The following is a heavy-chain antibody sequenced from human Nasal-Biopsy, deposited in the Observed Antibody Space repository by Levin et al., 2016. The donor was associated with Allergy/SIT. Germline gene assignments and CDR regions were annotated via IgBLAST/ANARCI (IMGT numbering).Heavy chain of an antibody. CDR2: VYDSGTT. CDR3: ARSHDYYGLDV. V-gene: IGHV4-30-4*07. Sequence: LRLSCGVSGVSISSGGYSWSWIRQSPGRGLEWIGKVYDSGTTDYNPSLKSRVRISSDTSNNQLSLNLNSVTAADTAVYFCARSHDYYGLDVWGQGSTVTVSS. CDR1: GVSISSGGYS. J-gene: IGHJ6*02.